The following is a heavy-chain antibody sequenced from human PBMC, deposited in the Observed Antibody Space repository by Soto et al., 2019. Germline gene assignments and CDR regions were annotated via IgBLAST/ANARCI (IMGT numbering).Heavy chain of an antibody. CDR1: GFTFSSYS. Sequence: GGSLRLSCAASGFTFSSYSMNWVRQAPGKGLEWVSYISSSSSTIYYADSVKGRFTTSRDNAKNSLYLQMNSLRAEDTAVYYCARDQSQSLDYDYIWGSYSGYWGQGTLVTVSS. CDR3: ARDQSQSLDYDYIWGSYSGY. CDR2: ISSSSSTI. D-gene: IGHD3-16*01. J-gene: IGHJ4*02. V-gene: IGHV3-48*01.